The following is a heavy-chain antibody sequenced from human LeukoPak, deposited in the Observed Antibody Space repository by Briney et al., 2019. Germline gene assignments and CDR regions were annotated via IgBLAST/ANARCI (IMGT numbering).Heavy chain of an antibody. CDR3: AGRPAGY. Sequence: SETLSLTCAVYGESLSVYYWNWFRQSPRKGLEWIAEINPSGSTTYNPSLKSRLTISVDTSQNQFSLKVRSVTAADTAVYYCAGRPAGYWGQGTLVTVSS. J-gene: IGHJ4*02. V-gene: IGHV4-34*01. CDR2: INPSGST. CDR1: GESLSVYY.